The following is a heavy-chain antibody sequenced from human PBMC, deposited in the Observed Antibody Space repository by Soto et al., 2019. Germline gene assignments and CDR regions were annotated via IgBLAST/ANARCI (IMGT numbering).Heavy chain of an antibody. V-gene: IGHV1-69*01. CDR2: IIPIFGTA. CDR1: GGTFSSYA. CDR3: ASSNEGGYCSSTSCTNWFDP. J-gene: IGHJ5*02. Sequence: QVQLVQSGAEVKKPGSSVKVSCKASGGTFSSYAISWVQQAPGQGLEWMGGIIPIFGTANYAQKFQGRVTITADESTSTAYMELSSLRSEDTAVYYCASSNEGGYCSSTSCTNWFDPWGQGTLVTVSS. D-gene: IGHD2-2*01.